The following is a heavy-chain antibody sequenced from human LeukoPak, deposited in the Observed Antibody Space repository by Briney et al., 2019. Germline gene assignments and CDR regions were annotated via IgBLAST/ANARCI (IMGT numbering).Heavy chain of an antibody. CDR2: IYYSGST. V-gene: IGHV4-39*01. CDR3: ARRDYYYYYMDV. Sequence: SETLSLTCTVSGGSISSSSYYWGWIRQPPGKGLEWIGSIYYSGSTYYNPSLKSRVTISVDTSKNQFSLKLSSVTAADTAVYYCARRDYYYYYMDVWGKGTTVTISS. CDR1: GGSISSSSYY. J-gene: IGHJ6*03.